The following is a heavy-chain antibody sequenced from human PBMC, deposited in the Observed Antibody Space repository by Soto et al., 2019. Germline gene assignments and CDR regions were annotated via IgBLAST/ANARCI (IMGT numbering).Heavy chain of an antibody. Sequence: SETLSLTCTVSGGSISSGDYYWSWIRQPPGKGLEWIGYIYYSGSTYYNPSLKSRVTISVDTSKNQFSLKLSSVTAADTAVYYCASLYYYDSSGYYYVGFDYWGQGTLVTVSS. CDR2: IYYSGST. CDR1: GGSISSGDYY. V-gene: IGHV4-30-4*01. D-gene: IGHD3-22*01. CDR3: ASLYYYDSSGYYYVGFDY. J-gene: IGHJ4*02.